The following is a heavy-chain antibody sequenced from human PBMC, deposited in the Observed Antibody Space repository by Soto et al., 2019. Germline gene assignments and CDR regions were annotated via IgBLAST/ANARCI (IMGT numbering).Heavy chain of an antibody. V-gene: IGHV3-23*01. Sequence: EVQLLESGGGLEQPGGSLRLSCAASGFTFSDYAMSWVRQAPGKGLEWVSTTSDSGDNTYYADSVKGRFTISRDNSKNTLYLQLNSLRAEDTAIYYCAKAGYSSIWHLGYWGQGTLVTVSA. J-gene: IGHJ4*02. CDR3: AKAGYSSIWHLGY. CDR2: TSDSGDNT. D-gene: IGHD6-13*01. CDR1: GFTFSDYA.